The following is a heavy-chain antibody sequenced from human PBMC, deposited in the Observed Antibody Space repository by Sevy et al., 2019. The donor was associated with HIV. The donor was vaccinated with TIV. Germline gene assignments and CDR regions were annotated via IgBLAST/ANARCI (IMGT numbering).Heavy chain of an antibody. J-gene: IGHJ6*02. CDR3: TRALIVVAGFFRYYHGMDV. Sequence: GGSLRLSCAASGFTFSDHYMDWVRQAPGKGLEWIGRSRNKANSYTTEYAASVKGRFTISRDESKNSLYLQMNSLKSEDTAIYYCTRALIVVAGFFRYYHGMDVWGQGTTVIVSS. D-gene: IGHD6-19*01. V-gene: IGHV3-72*01. CDR2: SRNKANSYTT. CDR1: GFTFSDHY.